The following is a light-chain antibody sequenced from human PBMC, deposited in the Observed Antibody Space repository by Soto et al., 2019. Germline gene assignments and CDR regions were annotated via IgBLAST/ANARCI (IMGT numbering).Light chain of an antibody. V-gene: IGKV4-1*01. CDR1: QTILYSSNSRNY. J-gene: IGKJ1*01. CDR3: QQYYTGRT. Sequence: DIVMTKSPDSLAVSLGERATINCKSSQTILYSSNSRNYLAWYQHKPGQPPKLLIYWASTRESGVPDRFSGSGSGTDFTLTISSLQAEDVAIYYCQQYYTGRTFGQGTKVEIK. CDR2: WAS.